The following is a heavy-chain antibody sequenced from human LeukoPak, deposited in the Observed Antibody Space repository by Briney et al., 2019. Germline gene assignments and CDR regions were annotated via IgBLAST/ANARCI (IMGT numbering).Heavy chain of an antibody. Sequence: SETLSFTCTVSGGSISSYYWSWIRQPPGKGLEWIGYIYYSGSTNYNPSLKSRVTISVDTSKNQFSLKLSSVTAADTAVYYCAMFRGSGFDYWGQGTLVTVSS. CDR1: GGSISSYY. J-gene: IGHJ4*02. V-gene: IGHV4-59*08. D-gene: IGHD6-19*01. CDR2: IYYSGST. CDR3: AMFRGSGFDY.